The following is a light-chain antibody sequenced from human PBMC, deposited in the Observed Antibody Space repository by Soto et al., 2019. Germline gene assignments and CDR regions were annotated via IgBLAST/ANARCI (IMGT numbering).Light chain of an antibody. CDR2: EAS. Sequence: DIVLTQSPATLSLSPGERATLSCRASQSINTDLAWYQQRPGQAPRLLIYEASNRATGIPVRFSGSGSGTDFTLAISSLEPEDFAVYYCQQRSTWPFTFGPGTKVDIK. CDR3: QQRSTWPFT. CDR1: QSINTD. V-gene: IGKV3-11*01. J-gene: IGKJ3*01.